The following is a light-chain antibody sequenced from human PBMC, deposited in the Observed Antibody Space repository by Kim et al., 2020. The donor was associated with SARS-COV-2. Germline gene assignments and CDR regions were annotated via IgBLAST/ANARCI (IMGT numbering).Light chain of an antibody. CDR2: GKN. CDR3: NSRDSNDNVV. Sequence: SSELTQDPAVSVALGQTVRITCQGDSLRSYYATWYQQKLGQAPILVIYGKNNRPSGIPDRFSGSSSGNTASLTITGNQAGDEADYYCNSRDSNDNVVFGGGTQLTGL. CDR1: SLRSYY. V-gene: IGLV3-19*01. J-gene: IGLJ2*01.